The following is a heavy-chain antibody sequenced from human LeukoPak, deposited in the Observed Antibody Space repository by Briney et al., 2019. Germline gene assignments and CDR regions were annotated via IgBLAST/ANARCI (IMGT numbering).Heavy chain of an antibody. Sequence: GGSLRLSCAASGFTFSSYAMHWVRQAPGEGLEWVAVISYDGSNKYYADSVKGRFTISKDNSKNTLYLQMNSLRAEDTAVYYCARAPSIAAAGYYFDYWGQGTLVTVSS. J-gene: IGHJ4*02. V-gene: IGHV3-30*04. CDR3: ARAPSIAAAGYYFDY. CDR2: ISYDGSNK. CDR1: GFTFSSYA. D-gene: IGHD6-13*01.